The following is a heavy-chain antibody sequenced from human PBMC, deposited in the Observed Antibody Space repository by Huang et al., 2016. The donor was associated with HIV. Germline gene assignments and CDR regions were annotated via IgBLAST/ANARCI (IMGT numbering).Heavy chain of an antibody. D-gene: IGHD6-13*01. CDR3: VKERGSSRARSSFDF. CDR2: IRYDGNND. V-gene: IGHV3-30*02. CDR1: GFPFSAYG. J-gene: IGHJ3*01. Sequence: QVRLVESGGGVVQPGASLTLSCSASGFPFSAYGMDWVRHAPVKGLEWVSFIRYDGNNDYLIGSVKGRFTISRDNSNNTLYLRMNSLRPEDTAVYYCVKERGSSRARSSFDFWGQGTSVIVSS.